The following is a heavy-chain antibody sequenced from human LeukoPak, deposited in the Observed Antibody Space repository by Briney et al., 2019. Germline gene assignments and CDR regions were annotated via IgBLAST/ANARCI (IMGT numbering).Heavy chain of an antibody. J-gene: IGHJ4*02. CDR1: GGSISGSYY. CDR2: IYSGGRI. D-gene: IGHD3-10*01. V-gene: IGHV4-39*02. Sequence: SETLSLTCSVSGGSISGSYYWGWIRQPPGKGLEWIGSIYSGGRIYYNPSLKSRVTISVDTSKNHLSLKLSSVTAADTAVYYCASYNAGSGSNWGQGTLVTVSS. CDR3: ASYNAGSGSN.